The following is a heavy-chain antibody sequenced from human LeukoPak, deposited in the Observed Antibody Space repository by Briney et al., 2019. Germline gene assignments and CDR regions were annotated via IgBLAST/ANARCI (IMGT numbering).Heavy chain of an antibody. CDR1: GFTVSYNY. J-gene: IGHJ1*01. CDR3: AARYDRRGSLGY. Sequence: PGGSLSLSCAASGFTVSYNYVSWVRQAPGKGLEWVSVIYSGGGTYYADSVKGRFTISRDNSKNTVYLQMNSLRAEDTAVYYCAARYDRRGSLGYWGQGPLVTVSS. D-gene: IGHD3-22*01. CDR2: IYSGGGT. V-gene: IGHV3-53*01.